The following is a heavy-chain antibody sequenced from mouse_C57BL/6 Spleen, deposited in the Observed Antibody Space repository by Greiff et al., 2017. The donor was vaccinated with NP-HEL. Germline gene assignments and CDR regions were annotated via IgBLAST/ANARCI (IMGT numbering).Heavy chain of an antibody. D-gene: IGHD3-2*02. CDR3: ARSEDRSGYFDY. J-gene: IGHJ2*01. V-gene: IGHV1-81*01. Sequence: VQLQQSGAELARPGASVKLSCKASGYTFTSYGISWVKQRTGQGLEWIGEIYPRSGNTYYNEKFKGKATLTADKSSSTAYMELRSLTYEDSAVYFCARSEDRSGYFDYWGQSTTLTVSS. CDR1: GYTFTSYG. CDR2: IYPRSGNT.